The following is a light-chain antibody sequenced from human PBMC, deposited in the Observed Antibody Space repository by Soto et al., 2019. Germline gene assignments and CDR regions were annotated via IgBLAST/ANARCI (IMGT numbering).Light chain of an antibody. Sequence: QSACALSLSTGERATLSCRASQSVSNNYLAWYQQKPGQAPRLLIYGASNRATGIPDRFSGSGSGTDFTLTISRLEPEDFAVYYCQQHNNWPGTFAQRTMVAIK. V-gene: IGKV3D-20*02. CDR3: QQHNNWPGT. CDR1: QSVSNNY. CDR2: GAS. J-gene: IGKJ1*01.